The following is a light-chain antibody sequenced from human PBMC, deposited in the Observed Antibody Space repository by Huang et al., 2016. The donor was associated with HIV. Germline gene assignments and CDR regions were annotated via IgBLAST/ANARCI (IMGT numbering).Light chain of an antibody. Sequence: SASVGDRVTITCRASQSISSWLAWYQQRPGKAPKLLIYKASSLESGVLSRFSGSGSGTEFTLTISSLQPDDFATYYCQQYNSYSYTFGQGTKLEIK. CDR2: KAS. V-gene: IGKV1-5*03. J-gene: IGKJ2*01. CDR1: QSISSW. CDR3: QQYNSYSYT.